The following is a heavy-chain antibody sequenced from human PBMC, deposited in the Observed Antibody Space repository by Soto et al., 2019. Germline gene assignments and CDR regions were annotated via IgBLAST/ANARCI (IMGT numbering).Heavy chain of an antibody. Sequence: QVQLVESGGGVVQPGRSLRLSCAASGFTFSSYGMHWVRQAPGKGLEWVAVISYDGSNKYYADSVKGRFTISRDNSKNTLYLQMNSLRAEDTAVYYCAIRSGYTFDYWGQGTLVTVSS. J-gene: IGHJ4*02. D-gene: IGHD5-12*01. CDR3: AIRSGYTFDY. CDR1: GFTFSSYG. CDR2: ISYDGSNK. V-gene: IGHV3-30*03.